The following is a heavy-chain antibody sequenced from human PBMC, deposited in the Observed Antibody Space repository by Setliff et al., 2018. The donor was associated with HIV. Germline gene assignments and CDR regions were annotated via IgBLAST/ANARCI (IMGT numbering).Heavy chain of an antibody. J-gene: IGHJ4*02. V-gene: IGHV1-3*01. Sequence: ASVKVSCKASGYTFSNYVMQWVRQAPGQRLEWMGWINVGNGNTKYSEKFQGRLIISADPSTNTAYMELSSLRSEDTAVYYCARQTVTVGIPGYFDSWGQETLVTVSS. CDR2: INVGNGNT. CDR3: ARQTVTVGIPGYFDS. CDR1: GYTFSNYV. D-gene: IGHD6-13*01.